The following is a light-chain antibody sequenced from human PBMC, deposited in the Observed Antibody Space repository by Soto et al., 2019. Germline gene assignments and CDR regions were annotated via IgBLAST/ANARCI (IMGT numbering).Light chain of an antibody. CDR3: QQYGSSRT. Sequence: IVLTQSPATLSVSPGERATLFCRASQRVSGNLAWYQQQPGRAPRLLIYGASSRATGIPDRFSGSGSGTEFTPTISRLDPEFFAVYYCQQYGSSRTFGQGTKVDIK. V-gene: IGKV3-20*01. CDR2: GAS. CDR1: QRVSGN. J-gene: IGKJ1*01.